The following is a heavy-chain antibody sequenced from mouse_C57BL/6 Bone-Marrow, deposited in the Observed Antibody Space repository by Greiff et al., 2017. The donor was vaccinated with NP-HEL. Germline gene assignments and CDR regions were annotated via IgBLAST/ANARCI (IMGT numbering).Heavy chain of an antibody. CDR2: INPGSGGT. CDR3: ACSITTDAMDY. Sequence: VQLQQSGAELVRPGTSVKVSCKASGYAFTNYLIEWVKQRPGQGLEWIGVINPGSGGTNYNEKFKGKATLTADKSSSTAYMQLSILTSEDSAVYFCACSITTDAMDYWGQGTSVTVSS. CDR1: GYAFTNYL. J-gene: IGHJ4*01. V-gene: IGHV1-54*01. D-gene: IGHD1-2*01.